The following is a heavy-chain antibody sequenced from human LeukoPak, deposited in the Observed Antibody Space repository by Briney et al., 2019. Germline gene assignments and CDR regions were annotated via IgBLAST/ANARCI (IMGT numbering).Heavy chain of an antibody. J-gene: IGHJ6*03. Sequence: GGSLRLSCAASGFTFTDYSINWARQAPGKGLEWVSSISVVSTYKNYADSVKGRFTISRDNAKNLLFLQMSSLRAEDTAVYYCARDGSGFYHYYYMDVWGKGTTVTVSS. V-gene: IGHV3-21*06. CDR3: ARDGSGFYHYYYMDV. D-gene: IGHD6-25*01. CDR2: ISVVSTYK. CDR1: GFTFTDYS.